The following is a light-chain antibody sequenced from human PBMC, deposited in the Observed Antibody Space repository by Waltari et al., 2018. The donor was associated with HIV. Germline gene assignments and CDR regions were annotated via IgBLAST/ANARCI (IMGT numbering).Light chain of an antibody. CDR3: SSYSSSSTLV. CDR1: SSDIGDYNY. J-gene: IGLJ1*01. CDR2: EVT. V-gene: IGLV2-14*01. Sequence: QSALTQPASVSGSPGQSITISCTGTSSDIGDYNYVSWYQHHPDRAPRVIIFEVTNRPSGISHRFSGSKSGNTASLTISGLQTEDEADYYCSSYSSSSTLVFGTGTKVTV.